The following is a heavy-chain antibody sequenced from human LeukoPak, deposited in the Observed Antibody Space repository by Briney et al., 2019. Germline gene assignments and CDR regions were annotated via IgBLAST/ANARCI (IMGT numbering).Heavy chain of an antibody. CDR1: VGSISSGSYY. CDR2: IYTRGST. D-gene: IGHD6-19*01. Sequence: SETLSLTCTGSVGSISSGSYYGSWIREPAGKGLEWIGRIYTRGSTIYSRSLKSRVPISVGTSKNQSSLTLSSVTAADTAVYYGAREARAASYSSGCYFSPDAFDIWGQGTMVTVSS. CDR3: AREARAASYSSGCYFSPDAFDI. V-gene: IGHV4-61*02. J-gene: IGHJ3*02.